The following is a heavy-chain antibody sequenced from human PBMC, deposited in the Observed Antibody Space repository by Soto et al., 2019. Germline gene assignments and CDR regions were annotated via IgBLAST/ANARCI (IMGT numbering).Heavy chain of an antibody. CDR1: GGSFSGYY. Sequence: ASETLSLTCAVYGGSFSGYYWSWIRQPPGKGLEWIGEINHSGSTNYNPSLKSRVTISVDTSKNQFSLKLSSVTAADTAVYYCARRHWSGYKYYYYYGMDVWGQGTKVTVSS. D-gene: IGHD3-3*01. CDR3: ARRHWSGYKYYYYYGMDV. V-gene: IGHV4-34*01. CDR2: INHSGST. J-gene: IGHJ6*02.